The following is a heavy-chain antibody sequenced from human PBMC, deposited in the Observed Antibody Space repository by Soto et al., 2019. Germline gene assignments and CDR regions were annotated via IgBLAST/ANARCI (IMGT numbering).Heavy chain of an antibody. CDR1: GFTFSSYS. Sequence: EVQLVESGGGLVKPGGSLRLSCAASGFTFSSYSMNWVRQAPGKGLEWVSSISSSSSYIYYADSVKGRFTISSDNAKNSLYLQMNSLRAEDTAVYYCARGESSYSSSSSFDYWGQGTLVTVSS. V-gene: IGHV3-21*01. CDR2: ISSSSSYI. J-gene: IGHJ4*02. D-gene: IGHD6-6*01. CDR3: ARGESSYSSSSSFDY.